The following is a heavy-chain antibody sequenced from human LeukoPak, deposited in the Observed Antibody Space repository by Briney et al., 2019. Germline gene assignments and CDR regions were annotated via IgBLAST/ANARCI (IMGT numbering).Heavy chain of an antibody. Sequence: PSETLSLTCTVSGGSISSGGYYWSWLRQHPGKGLEWIGYIYYSGSTYYNPSPKSRVTISVDTSKNQFSLKLSSATAADTAVYYCARAYDYGDSNWFDPWGQGTLVTVSS. J-gene: IGHJ5*02. CDR3: ARAYDYGDSNWFDP. V-gene: IGHV4-31*03. CDR1: GGSISSGGYY. D-gene: IGHD4-17*01. CDR2: IYYSGST.